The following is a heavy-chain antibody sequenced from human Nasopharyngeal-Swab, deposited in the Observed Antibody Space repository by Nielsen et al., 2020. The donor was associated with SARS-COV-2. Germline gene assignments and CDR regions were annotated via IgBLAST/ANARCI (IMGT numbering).Heavy chain of an antibody. CDR3: ATDAPGSGFALDT. J-gene: IGHJ3*02. D-gene: IGHD3-22*01. V-gene: IGHV3-30*02. CDR1: GFTFSTYA. CDR2: ICYDGSNK. Sequence: GESLKISCAASGFTFSTYAMHWVRQAPGKGLEWVTFICYDGSNKEYADAVRGRFTISRDNSKNTVFLQMNSLRVEDTAVYYCATDAPGSGFALDTWGQGTMVTVLS.